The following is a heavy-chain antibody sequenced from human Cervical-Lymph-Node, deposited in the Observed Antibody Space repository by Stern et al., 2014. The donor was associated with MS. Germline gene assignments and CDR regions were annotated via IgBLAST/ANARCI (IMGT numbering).Heavy chain of an antibody. J-gene: IGHJ4*02. CDR2: ISSSGDTI. D-gene: IGHD3-10*01. CDR3: VRGLGSYEDS. V-gene: IGHV3-11*01. Sequence: VQLVQSGGDLVKPGGSLRLSCAASGFTFSDYFMTWVRQAPGKGLEWLSYISSSGDTIHYADSLRGRFTISRDNAKNSLYLQMNSLRAEDTAVYYCVRGLGSYEDSWVQGTLVTVSS. CDR1: GFTFSDYF.